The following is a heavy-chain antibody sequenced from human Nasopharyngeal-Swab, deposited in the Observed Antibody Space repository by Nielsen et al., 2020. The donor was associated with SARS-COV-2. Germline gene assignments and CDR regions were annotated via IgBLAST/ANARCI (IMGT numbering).Heavy chain of an antibody. CDR3: VRDGYTTGRTYAFDI. D-gene: IGHD1-1*01. CDR1: GFTFRSRG. V-gene: IGHV3-48*01. Sequence: GESLKISCVASGFTFRSRGMNWVRQAPGKGLEWVSYINGDSSAKHYVDSVKGRFTISSDNAKNSMYLQMNSLRVEDTAVYYCVRDGYTTGRTYAFDIWGQGTMVTVSS. CDR2: INGDSSAK. J-gene: IGHJ3*02.